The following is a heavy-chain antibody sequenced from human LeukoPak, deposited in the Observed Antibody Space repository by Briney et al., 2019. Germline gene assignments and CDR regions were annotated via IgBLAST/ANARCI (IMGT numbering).Heavy chain of an antibody. J-gene: IGHJ4*02. D-gene: IGHD6-6*01. CDR2: ISAYNGNT. V-gene: IGHV1-18*01. CDR3: QLSIAARGALFDY. Sequence: ASVKVSCKASGYTFTSYGISWVRQAPGQGLEWMGWISAYNGNTNYAQKLQGRVTMTTDTSTGTAYMELRSLRSDDTAVYYCQLSIAARGALFDYWGQGTLVTVSS. CDR1: GYTFTSYG.